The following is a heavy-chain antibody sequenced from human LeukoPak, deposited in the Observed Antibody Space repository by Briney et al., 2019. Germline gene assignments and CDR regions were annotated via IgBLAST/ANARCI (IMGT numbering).Heavy chain of an antibody. V-gene: IGHV1-69*05. J-gene: IGHJ4*02. CDR2: FIYIYGSA. Sequence: GASVKVSCKTSGGTFSSYAINWVRQAPGQGLEWMGWFIYIYGSAVYAEKFQGRVTITTDESSSTVYMELSSLRSEDTAVYYCASSAHYYDSNGPADYWGQGTRVTVSS. D-gene: IGHD3-22*01. CDR3: ASSAHYYDSNGPADY. CDR1: GGTFSSYA.